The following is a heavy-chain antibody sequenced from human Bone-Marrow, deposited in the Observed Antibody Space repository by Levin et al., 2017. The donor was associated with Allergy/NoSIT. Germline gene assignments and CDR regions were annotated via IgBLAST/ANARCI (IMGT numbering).Heavy chain of an antibody. CDR3: ARVPRYNDAHYDFWSGQFDY. Sequence: ASVKVSCKASGYTFTSYYMHWVRQAPGQGLEWMGIINPSGGSTSYAQKFQGRVTMTRDTSTSTVYMELSSLRSEDTAVYYCARVPRYNDAHYDFWSGQFDYWGQGTLVTVSS. J-gene: IGHJ4*02. CDR2: INPSGGST. D-gene: IGHD3-3*01. CDR1: GYTFTSYY. V-gene: IGHV1-46*01.